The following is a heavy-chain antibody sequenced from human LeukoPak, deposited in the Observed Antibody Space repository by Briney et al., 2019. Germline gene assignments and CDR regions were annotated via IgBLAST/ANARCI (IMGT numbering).Heavy chain of an antibody. Sequence: SETLSLTCTVSGGPIKSYYWNWIRQPPGKGLELIGYIYYSGSPTYNPSLKSRVTISVDTSKNQFSLKLSSVTAADTAVYYCARKLIPIVVVPAAMPGGFDPWGQGTLVTVSS. J-gene: IGHJ5*02. CDR2: IYYSGSP. CDR3: ARKLIPIVVVPAAMPGGFDP. V-gene: IGHV4-59*12. D-gene: IGHD2-2*01. CDR1: GGPIKSYY.